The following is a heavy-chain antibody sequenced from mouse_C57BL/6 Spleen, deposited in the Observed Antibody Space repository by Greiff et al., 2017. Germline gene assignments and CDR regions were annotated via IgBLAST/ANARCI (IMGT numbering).Heavy chain of an antibody. CDR3: ARSRDYDGDWYFDV. Sequence: QVQLQQSGAELVMPGASVKLSCKASGYTFTSYWMHWVKQRPGQGLEWIGEIDPSDCYPTYNQKFKGQSTLTVDKSSSTAYMQLSSLTSEDSAVXYCARSRDYDGDWYFDVWGTGTTVTVSS. CDR1: GYTFTSYW. D-gene: IGHD2-4*01. CDR2: IDPSDCYP. V-gene: IGHV1-69*01. J-gene: IGHJ1*03.